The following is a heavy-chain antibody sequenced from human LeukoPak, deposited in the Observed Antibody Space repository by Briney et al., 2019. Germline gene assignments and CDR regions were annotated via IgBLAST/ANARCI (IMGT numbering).Heavy chain of an antibody. CDR2: ISNNGGYT. CDR3: AKALSAGSWYTFDY. D-gene: IGHD6-13*01. V-gene: IGHV3-23*01. Sequence: GGSLRLSCAASGFTFSSSAMSWVRQAPGKGLEWVSAISNNGGYTYYADSVKGRFTISRDNSKNTLYLQMNSLRAEDTAVYYCAKALSAGSWYTFDYWGQGSLVTVSS. J-gene: IGHJ4*02. CDR1: GFTFSSSA.